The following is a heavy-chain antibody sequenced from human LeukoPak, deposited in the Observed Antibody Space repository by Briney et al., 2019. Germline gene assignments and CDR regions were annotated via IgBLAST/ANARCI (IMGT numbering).Heavy chain of an antibody. D-gene: IGHD3-3*01. V-gene: IGHV3-23*01. CDR3: AEGGGYDFWSGYRYFDY. J-gene: IGHJ4*02. CDR1: GFTFSSYA. CDR2: IRGSGGST. Sequence: GGSLRLSCAASGFTFSSYAMTWVRQAPGKGLEWVSAIRGSGGSTYYADSVKGRFTISRDNSKNTLYLQMNSLRAEDTAVYYCAEGGGYDFWSGYRYFDYWGQGTLVTVSS.